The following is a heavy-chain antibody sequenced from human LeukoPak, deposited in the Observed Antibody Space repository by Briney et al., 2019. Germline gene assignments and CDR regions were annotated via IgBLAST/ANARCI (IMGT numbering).Heavy chain of an antibody. Sequence: SQTLSLTCTVSGGSISSGSYYWSWIRQPAGKGLEWIGRIYTSGSTNYNPSLKSRVTISVDTSKNQFSLKLSSVTAADTAVYYCARMGYSGYDPDYWGQGTLVTVSS. D-gene: IGHD5-12*01. CDR3: ARMGYSGYDPDY. CDR1: GGSISSGSYY. V-gene: IGHV4-61*02. J-gene: IGHJ4*02. CDR2: IYTSGST.